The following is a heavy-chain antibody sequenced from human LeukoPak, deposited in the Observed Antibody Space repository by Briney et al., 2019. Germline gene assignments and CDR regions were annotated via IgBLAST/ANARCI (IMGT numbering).Heavy chain of an antibody. Sequence: PGGSLRLSCVASGFTFSSYEMNWVRQAPGKGLEWVSYITGSGGDISYADSVKGRFTISRDNAKNSLYLQMNSLRAEDTAVYYCARGSYYYDTTVYYAPDFWGRGTLVTVSS. D-gene: IGHD3-22*01. J-gene: IGHJ4*02. CDR2: ITGSGGDI. V-gene: IGHV3-48*03. CDR1: GFTFSSYE. CDR3: ARGSYYYDTTVYYAPDF.